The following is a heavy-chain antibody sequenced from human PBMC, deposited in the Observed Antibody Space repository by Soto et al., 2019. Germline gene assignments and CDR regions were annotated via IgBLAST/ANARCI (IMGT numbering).Heavy chain of an antibody. J-gene: IGHJ4*02. CDR3: AREKISDYGDSGFDY. V-gene: IGHV3-13*04. CDR2: IGTAGDT. D-gene: IGHD4-17*01. CDR1: AFTSSSDD. Sequence: SLRVWCAASAFTSSSDDMPWVRQATGKGLEWVSSIGTAGDTYYPGSVKGRFTISRENAKNSLYLQMNSLRAVDTAVYYCAREKISDYGDSGFDYCGQGT.